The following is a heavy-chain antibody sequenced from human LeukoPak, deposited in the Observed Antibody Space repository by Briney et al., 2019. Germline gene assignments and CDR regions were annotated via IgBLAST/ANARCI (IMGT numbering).Heavy chain of an antibody. CDR3: ARLQYGDFYFYY. D-gene: IGHD4-17*01. J-gene: IGHJ4*02. Sequence: PSETLSLTCTVSGGSISSSSDYWGWIRQPAGKGLEWIGSIYYSGSTSYNPSLKSRVTISVDTSKNQFSLRLSSVTAADTAVYYCARLQYGDFYFYYWGQGTLVTVSS. CDR1: GGSISSSSDY. CDR2: IYYSGST. V-gene: IGHV4-39*01.